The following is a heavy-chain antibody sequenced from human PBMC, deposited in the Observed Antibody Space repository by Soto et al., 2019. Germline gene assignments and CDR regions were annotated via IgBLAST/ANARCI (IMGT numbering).Heavy chain of an antibody. V-gene: IGHV1-3*01. J-gene: IGHJ3*01. Sequence: QVQLVQYGAEVRKPGASVNISCRASGFTFSDHLINWVRQLPGQSLEWMGWINPENGNTKYSQTFQGRVTVSWHSTESRDHVEVTDLTSEATAVFYCARFRLSVGARANAAFDVLGQGIMVTVSS. CDR3: ARFRLSVGARANAAFDV. CDR1: GFTFSDHL. CDR2: INPENGNT. D-gene: IGHD2-21*02.